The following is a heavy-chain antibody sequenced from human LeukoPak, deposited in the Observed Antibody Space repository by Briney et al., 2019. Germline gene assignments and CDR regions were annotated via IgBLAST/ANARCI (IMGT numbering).Heavy chain of an antibody. Sequence: PGGSLRLSCAASGFTFSSYGMHWVRQAPGKGLEWVAVIWYDGSNKYYADSVKGRFTISRDNSKNTLYLQMNSLRDEDTAVYYCARDSPMVRGTYGMDVWGQGTTVTVSS. J-gene: IGHJ6*02. CDR1: GFTFSSYG. CDR3: ARDSPMVRGTYGMDV. CDR2: IWYDGSNK. D-gene: IGHD3-10*01. V-gene: IGHV3-33*01.